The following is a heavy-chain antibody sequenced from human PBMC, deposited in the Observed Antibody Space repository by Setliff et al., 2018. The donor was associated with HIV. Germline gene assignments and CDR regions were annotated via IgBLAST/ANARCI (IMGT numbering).Heavy chain of an antibody. J-gene: IGHJ5*02. CDR3: AKGVKWLDP. D-gene: IGHD3-10*01. V-gene: IGHV3-53*01. CDR2: IYSDGRT. CDR1: GFSVSHNY. Sequence: LRLSCAASGFSVSHNYMTWVRQAPGKGLEWVSIIYSDGRTSYADSVKGRFTISRDDSKNTVYLQMHSLGVEDTAVYYCAKGVKWLDPWGQGTLVTVSS.